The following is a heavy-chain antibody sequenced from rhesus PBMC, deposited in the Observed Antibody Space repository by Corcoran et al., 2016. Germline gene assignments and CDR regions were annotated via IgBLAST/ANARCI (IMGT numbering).Heavy chain of an antibody. CDR1: GFPLSTSGTG. V-gene: IGHV2S1*01. CDR3: ARIVWIGRGQYYFDF. CDR2: IYWDDDK. D-gene: IGHD5-24*01. Sequence: QVTLKESGPALVKPTQTLTLTCTFSGFPLSTSGTGVGWIRQPPGKALEWLARIYWDDDKYYSTSLKSRLTISKDTSKSQVVLTMTNMDPVDTATYFCARIVWIGRGQYYFDFWGQGILVTVSS. J-gene: IGHJ4*01.